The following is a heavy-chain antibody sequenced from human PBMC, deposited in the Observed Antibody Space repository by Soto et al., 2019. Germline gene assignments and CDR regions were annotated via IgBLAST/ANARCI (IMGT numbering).Heavy chain of an antibody. CDR3: ARELIVVVPAVEYNWFDP. CDR2: IYYSGST. Sequence: SETLSLTCTVSGGSISSSSYYWGWIRQPPGKGLEWIGSIYYSGSTYYNPSLKSRVTISVDTSKNQFSLKLSSVTAADTAVYYCARELIVVVPAVEYNWFDPWGQGTLVTVSS. CDR1: GGSISSSSYY. D-gene: IGHD2-2*01. J-gene: IGHJ5*02. V-gene: IGHV4-39*02.